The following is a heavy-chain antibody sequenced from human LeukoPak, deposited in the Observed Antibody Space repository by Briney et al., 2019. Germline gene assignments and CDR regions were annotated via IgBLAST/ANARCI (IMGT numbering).Heavy chain of an antibody. Sequence: PGRSLRLSCVASGFNFDDSGMHWVRQPPGKGLEWVSGISWKTDTEGYADSVKGRFTISRDYAKSSLYLQMNSLRPEDTALYYCVKGLLVRGVMPNWFDPWGQGTLVTVSS. V-gene: IGHV3-9*01. CDR2: ISWKTDTE. CDR3: VKGLLVRGVMPNWFDP. D-gene: IGHD3-10*01. J-gene: IGHJ5*02. CDR1: GFNFDDSG.